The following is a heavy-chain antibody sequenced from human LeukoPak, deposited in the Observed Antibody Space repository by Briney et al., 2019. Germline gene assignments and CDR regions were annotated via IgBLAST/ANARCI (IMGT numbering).Heavy chain of an antibody. Sequence: SETLSLSCTVSGGSMRGYYWSWIRQPPGKGLEWIGYIYYSGSTNYNPSLKSRVTISVDTSKNQFSLKLSSVTAADTAVYYCARESGTTVSFLDYWGQGTLVTVSS. CDR3: ARESGTTVSFLDY. J-gene: IGHJ4*02. V-gene: IGHV4-59*01. D-gene: IGHD1-7*01. CDR1: GGSMRGYY. CDR2: IYYSGST.